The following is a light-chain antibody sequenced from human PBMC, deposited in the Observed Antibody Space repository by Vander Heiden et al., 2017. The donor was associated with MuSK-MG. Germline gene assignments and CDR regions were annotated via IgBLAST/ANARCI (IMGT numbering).Light chain of an antibody. V-gene: IGKV1-5*01. CDR3: QQDNSDPYT. J-gene: IGKJ2*01. CDR2: DAS. CDR1: QSINKW. Sequence: DIQMTQFPSTLSASVGDRVTITCRASQSINKWLAWYQQKPGKAPKLLIYDASSFESGVPSRFSGSGSGTEFTLTINTLHPDDFATYYCQQDNSDPYTFGQGSKLQIK.